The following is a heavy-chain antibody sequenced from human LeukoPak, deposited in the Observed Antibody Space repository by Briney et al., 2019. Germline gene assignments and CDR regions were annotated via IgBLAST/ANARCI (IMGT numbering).Heavy chain of an antibody. D-gene: IGHD3-10*01. CDR3: ARAVVVARGLMAYFDY. Sequence: GASVKVSCKASGGTFSFYAINWVRQAPGQGLGWMGRIIPIPGMANYAQKFPGRVTITADSSTSTAYLEVSSLRSEDTAVYYCARAVVVARGLMAYFDYWGQGTLVTVSS. J-gene: IGHJ4*02. CDR2: IIPIPGMA. CDR1: GGTFSFYA. V-gene: IGHV1-69*04.